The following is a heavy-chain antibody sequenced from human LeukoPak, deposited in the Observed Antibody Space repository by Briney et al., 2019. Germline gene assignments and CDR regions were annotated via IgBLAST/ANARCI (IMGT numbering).Heavy chain of an antibody. Sequence: GGSLRLSCAASGLTFSSYAMHWVRQAPGKGLEWVAVISYDGSNKYYADSVKGRFTISRDNSKNTLYLQMNSLRAEDTAVYYCARSGIAASWFDPWGQGTLVTVSS. J-gene: IGHJ5*02. V-gene: IGHV3-30-3*01. CDR1: GLTFSSYA. CDR3: ARSGIAASWFDP. CDR2: ISYDGSNK. D-gene: IGHD6-13*01.